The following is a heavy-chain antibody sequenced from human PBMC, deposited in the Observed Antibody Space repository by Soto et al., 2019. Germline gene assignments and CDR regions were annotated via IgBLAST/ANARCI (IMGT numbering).Heavy chain of an antibody. CDR3: ARDATVIVVVPAAENYYYYGMDV. CDR2: IWYDGSNK. V-gene: IGHV3-33*01. CDR1: GFTFSSYG. Sequence: QVQLVESGGGVVQPGRSLRLSCAASGFTFSSYGMHWVRQAPGKGLEWVAVIWYDGSNKYYADSVKGRFTISRDNSKNTLYRQMNSLRAEDTAVYYCARDATVIVVVPAAENYYYYGMDVWGQGTTVTVSS. D-gene: IGHD2-2*01. J-gene: IGHJ6*02.